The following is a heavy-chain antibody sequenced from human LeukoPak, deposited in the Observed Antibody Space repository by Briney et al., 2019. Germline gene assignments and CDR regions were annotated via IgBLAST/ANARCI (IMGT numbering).Heavy chain of an antibody. CDR2: ISSSSSYI. V-gene: IGHV3-21*01. J-gene: IGHJ3*02. CDR3: ARGTYYYDSSGYGDAFDI. CDR1: RFTFSSYS. Sequence: GGSLRLSCATSRFTFSSYSMNWVRQAPGKGLEWVSSISSSSSYIYYADSVKGRFTISRDNAKNSLYLQMNSLRAEDTAVYYCARGTYYYDSSGYGDAFDIWGQGTMVTVSS. D-gene: IGHD3-22*01.